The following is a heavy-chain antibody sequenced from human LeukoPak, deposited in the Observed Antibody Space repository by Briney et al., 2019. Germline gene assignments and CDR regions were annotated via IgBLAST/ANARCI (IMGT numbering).Heavy chain of an antibody. J-gene: IGHJ3*02. V-gene: IGHV1-2*06. Sequence: ASVKVSCKASGYTFTGHYIHWVRQAPGQGLEWMGRINPNSGGTNYAQKFQGRVTMTRDTSTSTAYMELRSLRSDDTAVYYCARVQRAVAGHDAFDIWGQGTMVTVSS. D-gene: IGHD6-19*01. CDR2: INPNSGGT. CDR1: GYTFTGHY. CDR3: ARVQRAVAGHDAFDI.